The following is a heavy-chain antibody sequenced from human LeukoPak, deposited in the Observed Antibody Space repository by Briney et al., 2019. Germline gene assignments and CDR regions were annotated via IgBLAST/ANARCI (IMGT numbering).Heavy chain of an antibody. CDR3: TLIQGWGSGSYRDF. V-gene: IGHV3-15*01. Sequence: AGGSLRLSCAASGLSISNDWMSWVRQAPGKGLEWVARVKSKSAGETTDYAAPVKGRFTISRDDSKNTLYLQTNSLKTEDTAVYYCTLIQGWGSGSYRDFWGQGTLVTVSS. J-gene: IGHJ4*02. CDR2: VKSKSAGETT. D-gene: IGHD3-10*01. CDR1: GLSISNDW.